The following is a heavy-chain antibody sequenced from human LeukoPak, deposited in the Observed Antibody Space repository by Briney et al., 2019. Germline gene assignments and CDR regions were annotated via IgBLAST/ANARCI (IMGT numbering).Heavy chain of an antibody. J-gene: IGHJ3*02. CDR3: ARGRKFLGYQLQRSAFDI. V-gene: IGHV4-39*07. CDR1: GGSISSGGYY. D-gene: IGHD2-2*01. Sequence: SETLSLTCTVSGGSISSGGYYWSWIRQPPGKGLEWIGDINPRGSTYDNPSLKSRLTLSVDTSKNQVSLKLSSVTAADTAVYYCARGRKFLGYQLQRSAFDIWGQGTMVTVSS. CDR2: INPRGST.